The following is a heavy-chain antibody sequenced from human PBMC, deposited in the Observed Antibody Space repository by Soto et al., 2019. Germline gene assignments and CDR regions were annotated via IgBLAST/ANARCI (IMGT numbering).Heavy chain of an antibody. Sequence: QVQLQQWGAGLLKPSETLSLTCAVYGGSFSGYYWSWIRQPPGKGLEWIGEINHSGSTNYNPSLKGRVTISVDTSKNQFSLKLSSVTAADTAVYYCARGVPGYDFWSGYYAYYYYMDVWDKGATVTVSS. CDR1: GGSFSGYY. V-gene: IGHV4-34*01. D-gene: IGHD3-3*01. CDR2: INHSGST. CDR3: ARGVPGYDFWSGYYAYYYYMDV. J-gene: IGHJ6*03.